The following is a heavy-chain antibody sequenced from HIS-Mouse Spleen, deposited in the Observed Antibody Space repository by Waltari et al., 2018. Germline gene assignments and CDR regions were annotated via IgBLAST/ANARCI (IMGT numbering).Heavy chain of an antibody. CDR1: GFTFSSYW. D-gene: IGHD7-27*01. Sequence: EVQLVESGGGLVQPGGSLRLSCAASGFTFSSYWMHWVRQAPGKGLVWGASINREGRSQSYADSVKGRFTISRDNAKSTLYLQMNSLRAEDTAVYYCARVGNWGYAFDIWGQGTMVTVSS. J-gene: IGHJ3*02. V-gene: IGHV3-74*01. CDR2: INREGRSQ. CDR3: ARVGNWGYAFDI.